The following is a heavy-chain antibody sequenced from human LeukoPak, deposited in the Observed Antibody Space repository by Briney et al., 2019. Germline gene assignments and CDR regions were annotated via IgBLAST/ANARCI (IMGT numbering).Heavy chain of an antibody. CDR2: ISGSSSPI. CDR1: GFTFSSYS. CDR3: ARDGGIAAAGTHHFDY. D-gene: IGHD6-13*01. J-gene: IGHJ4*02. V-gene: IGHV3-48*01. Sequence: PGGSLRLSCAASGFTFSSYSMNWVRQAPGKGLEWVSYISGSSSPIYYAGSVRGRFTISRDNARNSLYLQMNSLRAEDTAVYYCARDGGIAAAGTHHFDYWGQGTLVTVSS.